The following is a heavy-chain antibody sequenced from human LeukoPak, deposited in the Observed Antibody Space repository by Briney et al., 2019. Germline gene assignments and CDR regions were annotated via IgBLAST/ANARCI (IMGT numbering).Heavy chain of an antibody. Sequence: GASVKVSCKASGYTFTSYDINWVRQATGQGLEWMGWVNPNSGHTGYAQKFQGRVTMTRNTSISTAYMDLSSLRSEDTAVYYCARGAPGPYCSGGSCPYFDYWGQGTLVSVSS. J-gene: IGHJ4*02. V-gene: IGHV1-8*01. CDR1: GYTFTSYD. D-gene: IGHD2-15*01. CDR3: ARGAPGPYCSGGSCPYFDY. CDR2: VNPNSGHT.